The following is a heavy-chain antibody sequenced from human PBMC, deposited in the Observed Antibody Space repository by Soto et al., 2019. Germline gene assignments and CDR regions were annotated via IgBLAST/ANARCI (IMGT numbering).Heavy chain of an antibody. Sequence: EVQLVESGGGLVQPGGSLRLSCAASGFTFSSYWMHWVRQVPGKGLMWVARIHSDGSITTYADSVKGRFTISRDNAKNTLYLQMDSLTADDTAVYYCARQGSHQFFQYWDQGTLVTVSS. CDR2: IHSDGSIT. V-gene: IGHV3-74*01. J-gene: IGHJ1*01. CDR3: ARQGSHQFFQY. CDR1: GFTFSSYW.